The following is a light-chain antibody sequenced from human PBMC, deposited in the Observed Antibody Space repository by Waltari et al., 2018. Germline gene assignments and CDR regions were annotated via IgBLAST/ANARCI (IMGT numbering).Light chain of an antibody. CDR2: YKSDSDK. CDR1: SGVNVANHS. V-gene: IGLV5-45*03. Sequence: QAVLTQPSSLSASPVASARLTCTLRSGVNVANHSIYCTQPKPGSPPQYLLRYKSDSDKQQGSGVPSRFSGSKDASANAGILLISGLQSEDEADYYCMIWRSGASEFGGGTKLTVL. J-gene: IGLJ2*01. CDR3: MIWRSGASE.